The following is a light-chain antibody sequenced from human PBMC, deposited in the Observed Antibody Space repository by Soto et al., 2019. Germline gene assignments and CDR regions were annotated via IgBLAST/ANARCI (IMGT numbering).Light chain of an antibody. CDR1: SSNIGSTYD. V-gene: IGLV1-40*01. J-gene: IGLJ1*01. Sequence: QSVLTQPPSVSGAPGQRVTISCTGSSSNIGSTYDVQWYQQLPGTDPKLLIHGTTNRPSGVPDRFSGSKSGTSASLAITGLQADDEADYYCQSYDDSLSVHYVFGTGTKVTVL. CDR3: QSYDDSLSVHYV. CDR2: GTT.